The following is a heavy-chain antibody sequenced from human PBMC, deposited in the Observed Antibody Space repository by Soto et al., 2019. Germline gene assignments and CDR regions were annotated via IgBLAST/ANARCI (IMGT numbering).Heavy chain of an antibody. CDR3: ARYIAATGYFDY. V-gene: IGHV6-1*01. J-gene: IGHJ4*02. CDR1: GDSVSSNSAA. CDR2: TYYRSKWYN. D-gene: IGHD6-13*01. Sequence: QVQLQQSGPGLVKPSQTLSLTCAISGDSVSSNSAAWNWIRQSPSRGLEWLGRTYYRSKWYNDYHVSVDSRITITTDTSKNQFSLQLNSVTPEDTALYFCARYIAATGYFDYWGQGTLVTVSS.